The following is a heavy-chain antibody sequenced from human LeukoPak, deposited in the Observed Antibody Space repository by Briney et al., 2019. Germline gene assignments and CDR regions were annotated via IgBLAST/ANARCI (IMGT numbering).Heavy chain of an antibody. CDR2: IFYSGST. Sequence: SETLSLTCTVSGGSISSYYWGWIRQPPGKGLEWIGSIFYSGSTYYNPSLKSRLTISVDTSKNQFSLRLSSVTAADTAVYYCASGYSSSWQVDYWGQGTLVTVSS. D-gene: IGHD6-13*01. CDR3: ASGYSSSWQVDY. J-gene: IGHJ4*02. V-gene: IGHV4-39*01. CDR1: GGSISSYY.